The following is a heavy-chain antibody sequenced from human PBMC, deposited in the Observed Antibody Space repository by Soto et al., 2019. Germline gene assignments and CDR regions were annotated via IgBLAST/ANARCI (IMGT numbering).Heavy chain of an antibody. CDR1: GFTFSSYA. CDR2: ISYDGSNK. CDR3: ARDGGYSYGTVEYFQH. V-gene: IGHV3-30-3*01. J-gene: IGHJ1*01. D-gene: IGHD5-18*01. Sequence: QVQLVESGGGVVQPGRSLRLSCAASGFTFSSYAMHWVRQAPGKGLEWVAVISYDGSNKYYADSVKGRFTISRDNSKNTLYLQMNSLRAEDTAVYYCARDGGYSYGTVEYFQHWGQGTLVTVSS.